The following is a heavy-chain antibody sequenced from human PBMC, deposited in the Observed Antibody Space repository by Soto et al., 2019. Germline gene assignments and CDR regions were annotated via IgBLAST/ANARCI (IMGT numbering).Heavy chain of an antibody. Sequence: QLQLQESGPGLVKPSETLSLTCTVSGGSISSSSYYWGWIRQPPGKGLEWIGSIYYSGSTYYNPSLKSRVPISVDTSKNQFSLKLSSVTAADTAVYYCARRPHYYDSSGYYYVWFDYWGQGTLVTVSS. CDR1: GGSISSSSYY. V-gene: IGHV4-39*01. J-gene: IGHJ4*02. D-gene: IGHD3-22*01. CDR3: ARRPHYYDSSGYYYVWFDY. CDR2: IYYSGST.